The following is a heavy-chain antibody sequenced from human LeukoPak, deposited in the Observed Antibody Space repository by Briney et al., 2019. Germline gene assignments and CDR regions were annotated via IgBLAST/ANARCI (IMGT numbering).Heavy chain of an antibody. CDR2: ISSSSSYI. CDR1: GFTFRSYS. V-gene: IGHV3-21*01. D-gene: IGHD2-2*01. CDR3: AKEATVNIVVVPAPNWFDP. Sequence: GGSLRLSCAASGFTFRSYSMNWVRQAPGKGLEWVSSISSSSSYIYYADSVKGRFTISRDNAKNSLYPQMNSLRAEDTAVYYCAKEATVNIVVVPAPNWFDPWGQGTLVTVSS. J-gene: IGHJ5*02.